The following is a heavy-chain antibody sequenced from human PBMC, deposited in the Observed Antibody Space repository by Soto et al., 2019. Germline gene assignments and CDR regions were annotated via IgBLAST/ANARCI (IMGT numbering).Heavy chain of an antibody. CDR1: GYTFTSYA. V-gene: IGHV1-3*01. D-gene: IGHD6-19*01. CDR2: INAGNGST. Sequence: QVQLVQSGAEVKKPGASVKVSCKASGYTFTSYAMQWVRQAPGQRLEWMGWINAGNGSTKYSQKFQGRVTITRDTSASTAYMELSSLRSEDTAVYYCARDLGGWTDYWGQGTLVTVSS. J-gene: IGHJ4*02. CDR3: ARDLGGWTDY.